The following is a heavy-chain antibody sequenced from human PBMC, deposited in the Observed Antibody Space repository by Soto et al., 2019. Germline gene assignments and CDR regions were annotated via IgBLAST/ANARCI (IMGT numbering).Heavy chain of an antibody. V-gene: IGHV3-23*01. Sequence: VQLLESGGGLVQPGASLRLSCAASGFTFGNFPMTWARQAPGKGLEWVSSISASGVSTYYADSVKGRFTISRDNSNNTLFLQMNSLRAEDTATYFCAKDSVPPDYWGQGTLVTVSS. J-gene: IGHJ4*02. CDR2: ISASGVST. CDR1: GFTFGNFP. CDR3: AKDSVPPDY. D-gene: IGHD3-10*01.